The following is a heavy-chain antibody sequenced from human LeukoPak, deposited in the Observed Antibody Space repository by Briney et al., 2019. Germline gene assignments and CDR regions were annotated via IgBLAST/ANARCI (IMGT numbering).Heavy chain of an antibody. CDR2: INHSGST. D-gene: IGHD6-13*01. V-gene: IGHV4-34*01. J-gene: IGHJ4*02. CDR3: AKGIAAAQTL. CDR1: GGSFSGYY. Sequence: SETLSLTCAVYGGSFSGYYWSWIRQPPGKGLEWIGEINHSGSTNYNPSLKSRVTISVDTSKNQFSLKLSSVTAADTAVYYCAKGIAAAQTLWGQGTLVTVSS.